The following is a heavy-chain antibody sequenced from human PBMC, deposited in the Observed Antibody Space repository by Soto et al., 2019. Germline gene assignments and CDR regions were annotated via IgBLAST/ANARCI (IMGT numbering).Heavy chain of an antibody. D-gene: IGHD4-4*01. Sequence: GGSLRLSCAASGFTFSSYAMHWVRQAPGKGLEWVAVISYDGSNKYYADSVKGRFTISRDNSKNTLYLQMNSLRAEDTAVYYCAREAETMDAFDIWGQGTMVTVSS. CDR1: GFTFSSYA. J-gene: IGHJ3*02. CDR3: AREAETMDAFDI. V-gene: IGHV3-30-3*01. CDR2: ISYDGSNK.